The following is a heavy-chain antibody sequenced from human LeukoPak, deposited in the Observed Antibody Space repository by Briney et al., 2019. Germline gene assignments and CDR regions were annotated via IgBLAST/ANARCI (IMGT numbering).Heavy chain of an antibody. D-gene: IGHD2-8*01. CDR2: ISLTGLT. Sequence: PSETLSLTCAVYGGSFSDYYWSWIRQPPGQGLERIGEISLTGLTHYNPSLESRVTVSLDKSKNQLSLNLTSVTAADTAVYYCSRENGAFSPFGYWGQGTLVTVLS. CDR1: GGSFSDYY. V-gene: IGHV4-34*01. J-gene: IGHJ4*02. CDR3: SRENGAFSPFGY.